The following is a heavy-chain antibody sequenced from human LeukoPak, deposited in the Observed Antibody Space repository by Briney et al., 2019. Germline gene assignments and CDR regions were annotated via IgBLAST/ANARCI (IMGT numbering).Heavy chain of an antibody. Sequence: GASVKVSCKASGYTFTDYCVHWVRQAPGQGLEWMGWINPNSGGTNYAQKFQGRVTMTRDTSISTAYMDLSRLRSDDTAVYYCAKVVHGTVAFDIWGQGTLVTVSS. J-gene: IGHJ3*02. CDR1: GYTFTDYC. V-gene: IGHV1-2*02. D-gene: IGHD2-2*01. CDR3: AKVVHGTVAFDI. CDR2: INPNSGGT.